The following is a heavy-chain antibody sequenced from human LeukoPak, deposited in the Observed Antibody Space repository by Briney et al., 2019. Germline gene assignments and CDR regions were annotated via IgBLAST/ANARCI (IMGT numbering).Heavy chain of an antibody. CDR2: INWNGGST. V-gene: IGHV3-20*04. CDR1: GFTFDDYG. D-gene: IGHD6-19*01. J-gene: IGHJ4*02. CDR3: AKDSSGHKTGGYFDY. Sequence: GGSLRLSCAASGFTFDDYGMSWVRQAPGKGLEWVSGINWNGGSTGYADSVKGRFTISRDNSKNTLYLQMNSLRAEDTAVYYCAKDSSGHKTGGYFDYWGQGTLVTVSS.